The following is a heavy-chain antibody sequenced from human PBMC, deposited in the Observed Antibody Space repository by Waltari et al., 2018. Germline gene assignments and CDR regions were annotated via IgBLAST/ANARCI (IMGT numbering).Heavy chain of an antibody. CDR2: ISGSGGST. V-gene: IGHV3-23*01. Sequence: EVQLLESGGGLVQPGGSLRLSCAASGFTFSRYAMSWVRPAPGKGLEWVSAISGSGGSTYYADSVKGRFTISRDNSKNTLYLQMNSLRAEDTAVYYCAKAGYCSSTSCRYYYYYMDVWGKGTTVTVSS. CDR1: GFTFSRYA. CDR3: AKAGYCSSTSCRYYYYYMDV. J-gene: IGHJ6*03. D-gene: IGHD2-2*01.